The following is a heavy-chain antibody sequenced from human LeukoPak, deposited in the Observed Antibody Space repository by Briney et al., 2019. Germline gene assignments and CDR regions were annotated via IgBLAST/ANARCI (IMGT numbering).Heavy chain of an antibody. J-gene: IGHJ3*02. V-gene: IGHV4-61*02. CDR1: GGSISSGSYY. CDR2: IYTSGST. CDR3: ARNIVVVPAAIHDAFDI. Sequence: SETLSLTCTVSGGSISSGSYYWSWIRQPAGKGLEWIGRIYTSGSTNYNPSLKSRVTISVDTSKNQFSLKLSSVTAADTAVYYCARNIVVVPAAIHDAFDIWGQGTMVTVSS. D-gene: IGHD2-2*01.